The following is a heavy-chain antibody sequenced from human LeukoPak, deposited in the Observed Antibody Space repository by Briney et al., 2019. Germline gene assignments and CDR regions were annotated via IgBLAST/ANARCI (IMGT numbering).Heavy chain of an antibody. V-gene: IGHV4-39*07. CDR3: ARQEPGGVFSNGGGVTHDY. D-gene: IGHD3-16*01. Sequence: SETLSLTCTVSGGSISSSSYYWGWIRQPPGKGLEWIGSIYYSGSTYYNPSLKSRVTISVDTSKNQFSLKLSSVTAADTAVYYCARQEPGGVFSNGGGVTHDYWGQGTLVTVSS. J-gene: IGHJ4*02. CDR2: IYYSGST. CDR1: GGSISSSSYY.